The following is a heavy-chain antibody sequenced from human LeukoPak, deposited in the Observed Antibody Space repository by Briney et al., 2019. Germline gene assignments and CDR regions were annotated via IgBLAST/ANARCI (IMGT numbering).Heavy chain of an antibody. D-gene: IGHD3-10*01. CDR3: ARASRGHDY. J-gene: IGHJ4*02. V-gene: IGHV4-59*01. CDR1: GGSISSYY. Sequence: SETLSLTCTVSGGSISSYYWSWSRQPPGKGLEWVGYIYYRGGTNYNPSLMCRVTISVDTSKNQFSLKLTSVTAADTAVYYCARASRGHDYWGQGTLVTVSS. CDR2: IYYRGGT.